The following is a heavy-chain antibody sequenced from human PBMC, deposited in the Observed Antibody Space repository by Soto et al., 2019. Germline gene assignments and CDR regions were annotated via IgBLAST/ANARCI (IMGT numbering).Heavy chain of an antibody. CDR1: GGSISSSNYY. V-gene: IGHV4-39*01. Sequence: QLLASGPGLEKPSETLPLTCTVSGGSISSSNYYWGWIRQPPGKGLEWIGSVYYSGNTYYNPSLKSRVTMSVDTSKNQFSLKLSSVTAADTAVYYCARHSSSYYYMDVWGKGTTVTVSS. CDR2: VYYSGNT. D-gene: IGHD6-6*01. CDR3: ARHSSSYYYMDV. J-gene: IGHJ6*03.